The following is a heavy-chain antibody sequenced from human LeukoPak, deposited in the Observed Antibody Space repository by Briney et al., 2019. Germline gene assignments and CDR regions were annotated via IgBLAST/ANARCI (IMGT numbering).Heavy chain of an antibody. V-gene: IGHV1-69*13. CDR2: IIPIFGTA. D-gene: IGHD2-2*01. J-gene: IGHJ4*02. Sequence: SVKVSCEASGGTFSSYAISWVRPAPGQGLEWMGGIIPIFGTANYAQKFQGRVAITADESTSTAYMELSSLRSEDTAVYYCASSARSRIDYWGQGTLVTVSS. CDR1: GGTFSSYA. CDR3: ASSARSRIDY.